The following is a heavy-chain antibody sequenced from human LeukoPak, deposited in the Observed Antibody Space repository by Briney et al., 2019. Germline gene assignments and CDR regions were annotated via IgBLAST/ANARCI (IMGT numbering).Heavy chain of an antibody. D-gene: IGHD2-21*02. Sequence: GGSLRPSCAASGFTFSSYAMHWVRQAPGKGLEWVAVISYDGSNKYYADSVKGRFTISRDNSKNTLYLQMNSLRAEDTAVYYCAKDRGDVDYWGQGTLVTVSS. J-gene: IGHJ4*02. CDR1: GFTFSSYA. CDR3: AKDRGDVDY. V-gene: IGHV3-30-3*01. CDR2: ISYDGSNK.